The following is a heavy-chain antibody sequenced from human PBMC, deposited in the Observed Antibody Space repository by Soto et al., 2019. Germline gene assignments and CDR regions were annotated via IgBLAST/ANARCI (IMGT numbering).Heavy chain of an antibody. CDR3: ARDLIIAAAGTPGVDY. CDR1: GFTFSSYS. J-gene: IGHJ4*02. V-gene: IGHV3-21*01. D-gene: IGHD6-13*01. CDR2: ISSSSSYI. Sequence: GGSLRLSCAASGFTFSSYSMNWVRQAPGKGLEWVSSISSSSSYIYYADSVKGRFTISRDNAKNSLYLQMNSLRAEDTAVYYCARDLIIAAAGTPGVDYWGQGTLVTVSS.